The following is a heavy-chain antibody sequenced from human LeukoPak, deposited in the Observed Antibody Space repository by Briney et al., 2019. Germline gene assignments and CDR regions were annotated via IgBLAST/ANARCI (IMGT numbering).Heavy chain of an antibody. CDR3: ARAYCSGGSCYRAFDY. CDR2: IYESGST. V-gene: IGHV4-59*11. J-gene: IGHJ4*02. D-gene: IGHD2-15*01. CDR1: GVSISRHY. Sequence: PSETLSLTCTVSGVSISRHYWRWVRHHARNGLDWIGDIYESGSTNYIPSLMSRVTISVDASKHQFCLKLSSVTAADTAVYYCARAYCSGGSCYRAFDYWGQGTLVTVSS.